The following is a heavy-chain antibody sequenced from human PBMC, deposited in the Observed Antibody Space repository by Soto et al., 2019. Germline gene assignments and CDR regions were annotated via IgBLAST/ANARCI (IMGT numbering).Heavy chain of an antibody. V-gene: IGHV3-33*01. CDR3: ARDPRVISAYRYSGLYYDC. CDR2: IWYDGTKK. CDR1: GFTFSIYG. J-gene: IGHJ4*02. D-gene: IGHD1-26*01. Sequence: QVQLVESGGGVVQPGRSLRLSCAASGFTFSIYGMHWVRQAPGEGLEWVALIWYDGTKKYYADSVKGRFTISRDNSKNTLYLQMGSLRAEDTAVYYCARDPRVISAYRYSGLYYDCWGQGNLVTVSS.